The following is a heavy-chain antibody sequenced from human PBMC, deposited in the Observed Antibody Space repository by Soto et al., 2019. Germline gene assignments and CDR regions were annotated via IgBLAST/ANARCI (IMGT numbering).Heavy chain of an antibody. Sequence: QVQLVESGGGVVQPGRSLRLSCAASGFTFSSYGMHWVRQAPGKGLEWVAVIWYDGSNKYYADSVKGRFTISRDNSKNTLYLQMNSLRAEDTAVYYCARGSGYSSSPNYYYYGTDVWGQGTTVTVSS. J-gene: IGHJ6*02. CDR3: ARGSGYSSSPNYYYYGTDV. D-gene: IGHD6-13*01. CDR2: IWYDGSNK. CDR1: GFTFSSYG. V-gene: IGHV3-33*01.